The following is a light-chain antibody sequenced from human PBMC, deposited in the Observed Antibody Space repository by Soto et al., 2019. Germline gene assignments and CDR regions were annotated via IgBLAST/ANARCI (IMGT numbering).Light chain of an antibody. J-gene: IGKJ1*01. V-gene: IGKV3-20*01. Sequence: EIVLTQSPGTLSLSPGERATLSCRASQSVSSSYLAWYQQKPGQSPRLLIYGASSRATGIPDRFSGSGSGTYFTLTSNRLEPEDSAVYYWQQDGSSPWTFGQGTNVDIK. CDR1: QSVSSSY. CDR3: QQDGSSPWT. CDR2: GAS.